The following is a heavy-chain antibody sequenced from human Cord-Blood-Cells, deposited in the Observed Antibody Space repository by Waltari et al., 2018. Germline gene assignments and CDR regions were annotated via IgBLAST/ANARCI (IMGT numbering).Heavy chain of an antibody. D-gene: IGHD7-27*01. CDR2: IYYSGST. Sequence: QLQLQESGPGLVKPSETLSLTCTVSGGSLSSSSYYWGWIRQPPGKGLEWIGSIYYSGSTYYNPSLKSRVTISVDTSKNQFSLKLSSVTAADTAVYYCARHLRPNWGARFDYWGQGTLVTVSS. V-gene: IGHV4-39*07. CDR3: ARHLRPNWGARFDY. CDR1: GGSLSSSSYY. J-gene: IGHJ4*02.